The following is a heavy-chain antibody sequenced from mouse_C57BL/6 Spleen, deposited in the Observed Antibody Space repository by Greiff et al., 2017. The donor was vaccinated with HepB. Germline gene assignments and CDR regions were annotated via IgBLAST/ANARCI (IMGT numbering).Heavy chain of an antibody. J-gene: IGHJ4*01. CDR3: ARYPPLRRAMDY. V-gene: IGHV7-3*01. D-gene: IGHD1-2*01. CDR2: IRNKANGYTT. CDR1: GFTFTDYY. Sequence: EVKVVDSGGGLVQPGGSLSLSCAASGFTFTDYYMSWVRQPPGKALEWLGFIRNKANGYTTEYSASVKGRFTISRDNSQSILYLQMNALRAEDSATDYCARYPPLRRAMDYWGQGTSVTVSS.